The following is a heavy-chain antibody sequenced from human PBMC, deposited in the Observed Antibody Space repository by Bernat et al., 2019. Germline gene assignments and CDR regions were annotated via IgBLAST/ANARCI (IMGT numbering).Heavy chain of an antibody. CDR2: ISYDGSNK. D-gene: IGHD5-12*01. Sequence: QVQLVESGGGVVQPGRSLRLSCAASGFTFSSYGMHWVRQAPGKGLAWVAVISYDGSNKYYADSVKGRFTISRDNSKNTLYLQMNSLRAEDTAVYYCAKERRLATKKYNWFDPWGQGTLVTVSS. CDR1: GFTFSSYG. J-gene: IGHJ5*02. V-gene: IGHV3-30*18. CDR3: AKERRLATKKYNWFDP.